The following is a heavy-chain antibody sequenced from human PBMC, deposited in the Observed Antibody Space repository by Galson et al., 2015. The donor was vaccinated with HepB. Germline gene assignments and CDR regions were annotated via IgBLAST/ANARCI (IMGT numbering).Heavy chain of an antibody. Sequence: SVKVSCKASGYTFTSYDINWVRQATGQGLEWMGWMNPNSGNTGYAQKFQGRVTMTRNTSISTAYMELSSLRSEDTAVYYCARGRIAVAGTHIYWGQGTLVTVSS. J-gene: IGHJ4*02. CDR1: GYTFTSYD. V-gene: IGHV1-8*01. D-gene: IGHD6-19*01. CDR2: MNPNSGNT. CDR3: ARGRIAVAGTHIY.